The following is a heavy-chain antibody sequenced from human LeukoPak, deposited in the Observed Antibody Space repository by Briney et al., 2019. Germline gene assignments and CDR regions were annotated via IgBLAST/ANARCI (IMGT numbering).Heavy chain of an antibody. D-gene: IGHD6-13*01. CDR1: GYRFTSYW. CDR2: IYPGDSDT. V-gene: IGHV5-51*01. J-gene: IGHJ4*02. CDR3: ARVAIPAAVTGGADFDN. Sequence: GESLKISCKCSGYRFTSYWIGRGRLMPGKGLEWMGIIYPGDSDTRYSPSFRGQVTISADKSTSTAYLQWRSLWASDTAMYYCARVAIPAAVTGGADFDNWGQGTLVTVSS.